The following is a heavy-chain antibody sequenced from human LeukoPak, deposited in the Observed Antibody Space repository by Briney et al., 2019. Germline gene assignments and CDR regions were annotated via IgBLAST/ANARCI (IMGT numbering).Heavy chain of an antibody. V-gene: IGHV3-74*01. CDR2: INSDGSST. J-gene: IGHJ5*02. CDR3: ARGGTYSSGLPGS. D-gene: IGHD5-18*01. CDR1: GFTFSGYW. Sequence: GGSLRLSCAASGFTFSGYWMHWLRQAPGKGLVWVSRINSDGSSTNYADSVKGRFTISRDNAKNTLYLQMNTLRAEDTAVYYCARGGTYSSGLPGSWGQGTLVTVSS.